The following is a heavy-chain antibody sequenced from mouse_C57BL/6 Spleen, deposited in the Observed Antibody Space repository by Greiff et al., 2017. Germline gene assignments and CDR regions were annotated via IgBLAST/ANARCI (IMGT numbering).Heavy chain of an antibody. D-gene: IGHD1-1*01. CDR1: GYTFTEYT. CDR2: FYPGSGSI. J-gene: IGHJ3*01. V-gene: IGHV1-62-2*01. CDR3: ARHGAYYGSSSWFAY. Sequence: VQLQQSGAELVKPGASVKLSCKVSGYTFTEYTIHWVKHRSGQGLEWIGWFYPGSGSIKYNEKFKDKATLTASKSSSTVYMELSRLTSDDSAVYFGARHGAYYGSSSWFAYWGQGTLVTVSA.